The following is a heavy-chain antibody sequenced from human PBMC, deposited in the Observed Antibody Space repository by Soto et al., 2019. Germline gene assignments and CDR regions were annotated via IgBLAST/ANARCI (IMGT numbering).Heavy chain of an antibody. CDR3: ARDYYDSSGYTQYNYYYYGTDV. CDR1: GFTFSSYG. V-gene: IGHV3-33*01. Sequence: PGESLRLSCVASGFTFSSYGMHWVRQAPGKGLEWVAVIWYDGSNKYYADSVKGRFTISRDNSKNTLYLQMNSLRAEDTAVYYCARDYYDSSGYTQYNYYYYGTDVWCQGT. CDR2: IWYDGSNK. D-gene: IGHD3-22*01. J-gene: IGHJ6*02.